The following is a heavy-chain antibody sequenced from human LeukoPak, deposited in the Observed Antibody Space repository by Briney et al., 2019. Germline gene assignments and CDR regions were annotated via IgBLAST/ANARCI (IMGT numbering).Heavy chain of an antibody. D-gene: IGHD1-26*01. CDR3: AREDGLVGATSAFDY. Sequence: GGSLRLSCAASGFTFSTYTMNWVRQAPGKGLEWVSSINNRGNYIFYADSVKGRFTISRDNAKKSLYLQMNSLRAEDTAVYYCAREDGLVGATSAFDYWGQGSLVTVSS. CDR2: INNRGNYI. CDR1: GFTFSTYT. J-gene: IGHJ4*02. V-gene: IGHV3-21*01.